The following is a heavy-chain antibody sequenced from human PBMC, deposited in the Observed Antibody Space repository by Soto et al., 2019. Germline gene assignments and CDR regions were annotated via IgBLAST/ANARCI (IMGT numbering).Heavy chain of an antibody. CDR3: ARSPDTAMVTVMGYYYGMDV. Sequence: PGESLKISCKGSGYSFTSYWIGWVRQMPGKGLEWMGIIYPGDSDTRYSPSFQGQVTISADKSISTAYLQWSSLKASDTAMYYCARSPDTAMVTVMGYYYGMDVWGQGTTVTVSS. CDR2: IYPGDSDT. CDR1: GYSFTSYW. D-gene: IGHD5-18*01. J-gene: IGHJ6*02. V-gene: IGHV5-51*01.